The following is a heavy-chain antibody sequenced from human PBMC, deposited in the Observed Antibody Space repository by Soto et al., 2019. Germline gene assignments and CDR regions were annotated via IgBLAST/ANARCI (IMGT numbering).Heavy chain of an antibody. CDR2: IYYSGST. D-gene: IGHD4-17*01. V-gene: IGHV4-30-4*01. J-gene: IGHJ2*01. Sequence: QVQLQESGPGLVKPPQTLSLTCTVSGGSFSSGDYYWSWIRQPPGKGLEWIGYIYYSGSTYYKPSLHSRVTISVDTSKNQFSLKLSSGTAADTAVYYCVRGVEGTVTTTRYFDLWGRGTLGTVSS. CDR1: GGSFSSGDYY. CDR3: VRGVEGTVTTTRYFDL.